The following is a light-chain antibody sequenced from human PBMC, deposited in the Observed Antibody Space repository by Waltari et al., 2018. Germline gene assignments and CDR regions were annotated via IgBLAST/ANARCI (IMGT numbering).Light chain of an antibody. Sequence: IQMTPSPSALSASVGDRVTISCRASQNINSNLAWYQQKPGKAPKVLIYNASSLRSGIPSRFSGSGSGTDFTLTIGSLQPEDSATYFCQHYYDNPRTFGQGTKVEI. CDR3: QHYYDNPRT. J-gene: IGKJ1*01. CDR2: NAS. V-gene: IGKV1-6*01. CDR1: QNINSN.